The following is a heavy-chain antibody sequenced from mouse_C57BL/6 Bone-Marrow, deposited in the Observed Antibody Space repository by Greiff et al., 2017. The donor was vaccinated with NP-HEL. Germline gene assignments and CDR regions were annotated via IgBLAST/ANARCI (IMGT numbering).Heavy chain of an antibody. CDR3: ARWGLRPAWFAY. J-gene: IGHJ3*01. D-gene: IGHD2-4*01. CDR2: IDPSDSYT. V-gene: IGHV1-69*01. Sequence: QVQLQQPGAELVMPGASVKLSCKASVYTFTSSWMHWVKQRPGQGLEWIGEIDPSDSYTTYNQKFKGKSTLTVAKSSSTAYMQLSSLTSEDSAVYYCARWGLRPAWFAYWGQGTLVTVSA. CDR1: VYTFTSSW.